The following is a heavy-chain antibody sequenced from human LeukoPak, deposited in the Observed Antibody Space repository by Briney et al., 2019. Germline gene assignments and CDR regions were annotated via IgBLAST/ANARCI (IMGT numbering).Heavy chain of an antibody. V-gene: IGHV3-74*01. Sequence: GGSLRLSCAGSGFIFSTYWIHWVRQAPGKGLVWVSRINSDGSRKDYADSVKGRFTISRDNAKNTLYLQMNSLRAEDTAVYYCLRTSKTLNWSFDLWGRGTLVTVSS. CDR2: INSDGSRK. CDR3: LRTSKTLNWSFDL. CDR1: GFIFSTYW. J-gene: IGHJ2*01. D-gene: IGHD3-16*01.